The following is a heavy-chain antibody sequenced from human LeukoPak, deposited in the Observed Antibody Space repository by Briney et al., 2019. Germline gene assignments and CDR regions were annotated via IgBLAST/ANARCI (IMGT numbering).Heavy chain of an antibody. V-gene: IGHV1-69*13. J-gene: IGHJ5*02. CDR1: GYTFTGYG. Sequence: SVKVSCKASGYTFTGYGISWVRQAPGQGLEWMGGIIPIFGTANYAQKFQGRVTITADESTSTAYMELSSLRSEDTAVYYCARDYLSSSWSVNWFDPWGQGTLVTVSS. D-gene: IGHD6-13*01. CDR2: IIPIFGTA. CDR3: ARDYLSSSWSVNWFDP.